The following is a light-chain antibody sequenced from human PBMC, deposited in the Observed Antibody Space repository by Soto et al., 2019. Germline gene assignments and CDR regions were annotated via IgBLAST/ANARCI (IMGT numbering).Light chain of an antibody. V-gene: IGKV1-39*01. CDR2: AAS. CDR3: QQSYSSTWT. CDR1: QSISSY. Sequence: DMQLTQSPSSLSASVGDRVTITCRASQSISSYLNWYQQKPGKAPKLLIYAASSLQSGVPSRFSGSGSGTDFTLTISGLQPEDFGNYYCQQSYSSTWTFGQGTKVDIK. J-gene: IGKJ1*01.